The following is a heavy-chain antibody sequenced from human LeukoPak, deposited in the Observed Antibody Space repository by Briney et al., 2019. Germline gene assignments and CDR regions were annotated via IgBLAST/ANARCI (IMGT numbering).Heavy chain of an antibody. CDR1: GGSISSYY. CDR2: IYTSGST. D-gene: IGHD3-22*01. CDR3: ANYYYDSSGYYGPFGH. J-gene: IGHJ4*02. V-gene: IGHV4-4*07. Sequence: SETLSLTCTVSGGSISSYYWSWIRQPAGKGLEWIGRIYTSGSTNYNPSLKSRVTMSVDTSKNQFSLKLSSVTAADTAVYYCANYYYDSSGYYGPFGHWGQGTLVTVSS.